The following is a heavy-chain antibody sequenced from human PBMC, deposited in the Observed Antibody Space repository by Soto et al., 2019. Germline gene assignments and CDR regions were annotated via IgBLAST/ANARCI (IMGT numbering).Heavy chain of an antibody. CDR1: GGSGGSFSGYY. CDR3: ARSSYDFWSGYYAFYYYGMDV. V-gene: IGHV4-34*01. Sequence: TSETLSLTCAVYGGSGGSFSGYYWSWIRQPPGKGLEWIGEINHSGSTNYNPSLKSRVTISVDTSKNQFSLKLSSVTAADTAVYYCARSSYDFWSGYYAFYYYGMDVWGQGPTVTVSS. D-gene: IGHD3-3*01. J-gene: IGHJ6*02. CDR2: INHSGST.